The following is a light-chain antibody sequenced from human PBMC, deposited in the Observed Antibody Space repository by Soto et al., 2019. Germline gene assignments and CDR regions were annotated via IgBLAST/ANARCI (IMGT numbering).Light chain of an antibody. V-gene: IGKV3-15*01. Sequence: EIVMTQSPATLSVSPGERATLSCRASQSVSSNLAWYPQKPGQAPRLLIYGASTRATSIPARFSGSGFGTEFTLTISSLQSEDFAVYYCRQYNNWPPWTFGQGTKVEIK. CDR2: GAS. CDR3: RQYNNWPPWT. CDR1: QSVSSN. J-gene: IGKJ1*01.